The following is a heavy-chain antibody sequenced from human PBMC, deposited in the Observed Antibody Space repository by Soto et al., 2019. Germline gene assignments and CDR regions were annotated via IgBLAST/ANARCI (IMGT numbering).Heavy chain of an antibody. CDR2: INPNSGGT. Sequence: ASVKVSCKASGYTFTGYYMHWVRQAPGQGLEWMGWINPNSGGTNYAQKFQGWVTMTRDTSISTAYMELSRLRSDDTAVYYCARDKTGYSSGWYSSWGQGTLVTVSS. CDR3: ARDKTGYSSGWYSS. CDR1: GYTFTGYY. V-gene: IGHV1-2*04. D-gene: IGHD6-19*01. J-gene: IGHJ4*02.